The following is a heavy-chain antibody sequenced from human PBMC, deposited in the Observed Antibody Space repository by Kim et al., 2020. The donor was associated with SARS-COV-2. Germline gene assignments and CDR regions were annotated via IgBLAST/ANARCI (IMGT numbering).Heavy chain of an antibody. CDR2: ISGSAGRT. D-gene: IGHD3-22*01. CDR3: AKSGSYDSSGYYYVFAFDI. Sequence: GGSLRLSCAASAFTLSSYAMSWVRQAPGKGLEWVSAISGSAGRTYYADSVKGRFTISRDNSKNTLYLQMNSLRAEDTAVYYCAKSGSYDSSGYYYVFAFDIWGQGTMVTLSS. CDR1: AFTLSSYA. J-gene: IGHJ3*02. V-gene: IGHV3-23*01.